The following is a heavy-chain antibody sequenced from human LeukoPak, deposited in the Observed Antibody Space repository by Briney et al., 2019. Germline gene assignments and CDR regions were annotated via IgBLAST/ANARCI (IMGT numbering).Heavy chain of an antibody. D-gene: IGHD4-17*01. CDR1: GYTFTSYG. CDR2: INPNSGGT. V-gene: IGHV1-2*02. J-gene: IGHJ4*02. Sequence: ASVKVSCKASGYTFTSYGISWVRQAPGQGLEWMGWINPNSGGTNYAQKFQGRVTMTRDTSISTAYMELSRLRSDDTAVYYCARDLRLGAVTSGGYWGQGTLVTVSS. CDR3: ARDLRLGAVTSGGY.